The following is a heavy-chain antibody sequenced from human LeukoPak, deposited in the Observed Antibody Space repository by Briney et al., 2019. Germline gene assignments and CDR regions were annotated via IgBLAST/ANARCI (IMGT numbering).Heavy chain of an antibody. CDR3: ARGAYSSSWYWGEVGDFDY. CDR2: IYYSGST. D-gene: IGHD6-13*01. Sequence: KPSETLSLTCTVSGGSVSSGSYYWSWIRQPPGKGLEWIGYIYYSGSTNYNPSLKSRVTISVDTSKNQFSLKLSSVTAADTAVYYCARGAYSSSWYWGEVGDFDYWGQGTLVTVSS. V-gene: IGHV4-61*01. CDR1: GGSVSSGSYY. J-gene: IGHJ4*02.